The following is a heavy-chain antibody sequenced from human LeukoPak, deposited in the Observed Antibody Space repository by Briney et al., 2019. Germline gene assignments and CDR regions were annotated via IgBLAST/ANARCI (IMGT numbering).Heavy chain of an antibody. J-gene: IGHJ3*01. CDR2: ISSSSGTT. Sequence: GGSLRLSCAASGSTFRSYSMNWVRQAPGKGLEWVSYISSSSGTTYHADSVEGRLTISRDDAKESLCLQMSSLRAEDTAVYYCARSHVYVWGSPEKTVSGFDLWGQGTMVTVSS. V-gene: IGHV3-48*01. CDR3: ARSHVYVWGSPEKTVSGFDL. D-gene: IGHD3-16*01. CDR1: GSTFRSYS.